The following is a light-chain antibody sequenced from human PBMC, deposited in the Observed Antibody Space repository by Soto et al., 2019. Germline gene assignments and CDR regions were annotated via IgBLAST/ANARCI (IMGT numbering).Light chain of an antibody. J-gene: IGKJ5*01. CDR1: QGISSY. CDR3: QQYGSSPPST. V-gene: IGKV1-8*01. CDR2: AAS. Sequence: AIRMTQSPSSFSASTGDRVTITWRASQGISSYLAWYQQKPGKAPKLLIYAASTLQSGVPSRFSGSGSGTDFTLTISCLQSEDFAVYYCQQYGSSPPSTFGQGTRLEIK.